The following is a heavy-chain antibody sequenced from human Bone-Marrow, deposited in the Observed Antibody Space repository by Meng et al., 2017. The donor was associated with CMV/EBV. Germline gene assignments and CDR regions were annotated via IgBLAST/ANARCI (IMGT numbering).Heavy chain of an antibody. CDR2: MNPNSGNT. J-gene: IGHJ6*02. CDR1: GYTFTSYD. Sequence: ASVKVSCKASGYTFTSYDINWVRQATGQGLEWMGWMNPNSGNTGYAQKFQGRVTMTRNTSISTAYMELSSLRSEDTAVYYCARCKDVDTARRYYYYGMDVWGQGTTVTVSS. CDR3: ARCKDVDTARRYYYYGMDV. V-gene: IGHV1-8*01. D-gene: IGHD5-18*01.